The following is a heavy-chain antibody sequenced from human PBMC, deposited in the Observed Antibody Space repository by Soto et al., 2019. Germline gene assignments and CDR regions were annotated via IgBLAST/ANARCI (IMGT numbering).Heavy chain of an antibody. J-gene: IGHJ4*02. CDR3: ARGRVNYYGLGSSLDY. D-gene: IGHD3-10*01. V-gene: IGHV4-34*01. CDR2: INHSGST. CDR1: GGSFNDYY. Sequence: SETLSLTCADYGGSFNDYYWIWIRQPPGKGLEWIGEINHSGSTNYNPSLKSRVTISVDTSKNQFSLILSSVTAADTAVYYCARGRVNYYGLGSSLDYWGQGTLVTVSS.